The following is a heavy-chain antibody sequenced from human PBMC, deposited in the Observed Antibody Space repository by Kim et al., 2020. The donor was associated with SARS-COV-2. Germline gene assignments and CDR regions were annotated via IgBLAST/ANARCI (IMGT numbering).Heavy chain of an antibody. CDR2: IWNDGSNI. J-gene: IGHJ4*02. V-gene: IGHV3-33*01. CDR1: GFTFSRST. D-gene: IGHD1-1*01. CDR3: AREAGESTSYFGTFDH. Sequence: GGSLRLPCSASGFTFSRSTMHWVRQAPGKGPEWVALIWNDGSNIYYADSVKGRFTISRDNSKNMQFLQLSNLRADDTAVYYCAREAGESTSYFGTFDHWGQGTPVTVSS.